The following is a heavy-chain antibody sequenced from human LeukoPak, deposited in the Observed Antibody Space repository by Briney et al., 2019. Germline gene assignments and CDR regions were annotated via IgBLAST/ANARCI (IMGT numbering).Heavy chain of an antibody. D-gene: IGHD1-20*01. CDR2: ISYDGSNK. V-gene: IGHV3-30*18. Sequence: GGSLRLSCAASGFTSSSYGMHWVRQAPGKGLEWVAVISYDGSNKYYADSVKGRFTISRDNSKNTLYLQMNSLRAEDTAVYYCAKDRTSPRYNWNDFFDYWGQGTLVTVSS. CDR1: GFTSSSYG. CDR3: AKDRTSPRYNWNDFFDY. J-gene: IGHJ4*02.